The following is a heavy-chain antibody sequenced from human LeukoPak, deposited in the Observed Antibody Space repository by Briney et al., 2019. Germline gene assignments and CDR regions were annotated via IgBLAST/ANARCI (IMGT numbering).Heavy chain of an antibody. CDR1: VGTFTKYA. CDR3: SKTAILSPYYFMHV. J-gene: IGHJ6*03. CDR2: IIPIFGTA. D-gene: IGHD1-14*01. Sequence: SVKVSYKASVGTFTKYAIRWVRQAPGQGLEWMGRIIPIFGTANYAQKFQGRVTITADKSTSTAYMELSSLRSEDTAVYYCSKTAILSPYYFMHVWGKGTTVTVSS. V-gene: IGHV1-69*06.